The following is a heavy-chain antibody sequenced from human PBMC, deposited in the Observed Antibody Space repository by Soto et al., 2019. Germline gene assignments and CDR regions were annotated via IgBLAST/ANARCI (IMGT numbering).Heavy chain of an antibody. V-gene: IGHV1-3*01. CDR1: GYTFISYG. D-gene: IGHD6-19*01. CDR2: INSGNGNT. J-gene: IGHJ4*02. CDR3: AREAGSSGLTY. Sequence: ASVKVSCKASGYTFISYGMYWVRQAPGQRLEWMGWINSGNGNTKYSPKFQGRVTITRDTSASTVYMEMSSLRSEDTAVYYCAREAGSSGLTYWGRGTLVTVSS.